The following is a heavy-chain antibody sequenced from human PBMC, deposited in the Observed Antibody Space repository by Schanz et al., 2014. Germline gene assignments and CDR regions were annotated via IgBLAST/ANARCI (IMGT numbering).Heavy chain of an antibody. CDR2: ISGGGGTT. D-gene: IGHD5-12*01. CDR3: ARKVVATIGGYYDN. CDR1: GFTFSSYA. Sequence: EVQLVESGGGLVQPGGSLRLSCAASGFTFSSYAMSWVRQAPGKGLEWVSAISGGGGTTYYADSVKGRFTISRDNSKSTLYVEMNSLRVEDTAVYYCARKVVATIGGYYDNWGQGTLVIVSS. V-gene: IGHV3-23*04. J-gene: IGHJ4*02.